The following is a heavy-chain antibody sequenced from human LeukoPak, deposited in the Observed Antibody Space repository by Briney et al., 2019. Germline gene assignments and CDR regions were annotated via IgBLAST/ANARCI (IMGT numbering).Heavy chain of an antibody. CDR1: GFTFSNYW. D-gene: IGHD2-8*01. CDR3: ARGPLLYRRFDP. Sequence: PGGSLRLSCAASGFTFSNYWMSWVRRAPGKGLEWVANIQQDGSEKYYVDSVKGRFTISRDNAKNSLYLEMSSLRAEDTAVYYCARGPLLYRRFDPWGQGTLVTVSS. V-gene: IGHV3-7*01. CDR2: IQQDGSEK. J-gene: IGHJ5*02.